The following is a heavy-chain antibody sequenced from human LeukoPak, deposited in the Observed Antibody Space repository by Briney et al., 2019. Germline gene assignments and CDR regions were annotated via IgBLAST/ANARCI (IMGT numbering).Heavy chain of an antibody. Sequence: GASVKVSCKGSGYTFTFNYIHWVRQAPGHGLEWLGWINPNTGGTKFSEKFQGRVSSTRDTSVATVYLDLSSLTIDDAAIYFCARETRKYYQDSGFVNWFDTWGQGSLVTVSS. V-gene: IGHV1-2*02. J-gene: IGHJ5*02. D-gene: IGHD3-22*01. CDR1: GYTFTFNY. CDR3: ARETRKYYQDSGFVNWFDT. CDR2: INPNTGGT.